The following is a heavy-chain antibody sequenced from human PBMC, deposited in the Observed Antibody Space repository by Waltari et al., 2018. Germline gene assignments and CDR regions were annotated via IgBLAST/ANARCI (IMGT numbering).Heavy chain of an antibody. Sequence: EVQLVESGGGLVQPGRSLRLSCTASGFTFGDYAMSWFRQAPGKGLEWVGFIRSKAYGGTTEYAASVKGRFTISRDDSKSIAYLQMNSLKTEDTAVYYCTRDRVYSSWRDYWGQGTLVTVSS. D-gene: IGHD6-13*01. CDR3: TRDRVYSSWRDY. J-gene: IGHJ4*02. CDR1: GFTFGDYA. V-gene: IGHV3-49*03. CDR2: IRSKAYGGTT.